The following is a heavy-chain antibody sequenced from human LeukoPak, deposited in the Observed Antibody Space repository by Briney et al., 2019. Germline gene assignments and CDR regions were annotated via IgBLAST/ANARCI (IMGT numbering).Heavy chain of an antibody. CDR1: GGTFSSYA. V-gene: IGHV1-69*06. Sequence: EASVKVSCKASGGTFSSYAISWVRQAPGQGLEWMGGIIPIFGTANYAQKIQGRVTITADKSTSTAYMELSSLRSEDTAVYYCACQIEVGATHRGFYYYMDVWGKGTTVTVSS. CDR2: IIPIFGTA. J-gene: IGHJ6*03. D-gene: IGHD1-26*01. CDR3: ACQIEVGATHRGFYYYMDV.